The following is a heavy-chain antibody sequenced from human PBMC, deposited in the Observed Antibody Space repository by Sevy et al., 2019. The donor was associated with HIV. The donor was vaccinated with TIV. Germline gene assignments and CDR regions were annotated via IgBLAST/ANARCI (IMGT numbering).Heavy chain of an antibody. CDR1: GFGFSSHA. J-gene: IGHJ6*02. V-gene: IGHV3-23*01. D-gene: IGHD2-2*01. Sequence: GGSLRLSYAASGFGFSSHAMSWVRQAPGKGLEWVSAIRSTGDSTYYADSVKGRFTISRDNSKNTVYVEMTSLRADDTAIYYWAKSLRPDIVVSAAHHTYYYGMDVWGQGTTVTVSS. CDR2: IRSTGDST. CDR3: AKSLRPDIVVSAAHHTYYYGMDV.